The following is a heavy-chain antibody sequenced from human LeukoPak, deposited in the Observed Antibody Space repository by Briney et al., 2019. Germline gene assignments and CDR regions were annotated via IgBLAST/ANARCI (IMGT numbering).Heavy chain of an antibody. CDR2: ITISGSTI. CDR3: ARTIRNGVFYN. V-gene: IGHV3-48*03. J-gene: IGHJ4*02. CDR1: GFTFSSFE. Sequence: PGGSLRLSCAASGFTFSSFEMNWIRQAPEKGLEWVSYITISGSTIYYADSVKGRFTVSRDNAKNSLYLEMNSLRVEDTAVYYCARTIRNGVFYNWGQGTLVSVSS. D-gene: IGHD5-24*01.